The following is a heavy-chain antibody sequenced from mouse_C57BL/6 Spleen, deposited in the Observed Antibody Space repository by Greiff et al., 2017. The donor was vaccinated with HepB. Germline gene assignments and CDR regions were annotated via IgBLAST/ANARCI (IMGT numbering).Heavy chain of an antibody. CDR2: IWSDGST. CDR1: GFSLTSYG. Sequence: VKLMESGPGLVAPSQRLSITCTVSGFSLTSYGVHWVRQPPGKGLEWLVVIWSDGSTTYNSALKSRLSISKDNSKSQVFLKMNSLQTDDTAMYYCARHGDGYDYYAMDYWGQGTSVTVSS. V-gene: IGHV2-6-1*01. J-gene: IGHJ4*01. D-gene: IGHD2-2*01. CDR3: ARHGDGYDYYAMDY.